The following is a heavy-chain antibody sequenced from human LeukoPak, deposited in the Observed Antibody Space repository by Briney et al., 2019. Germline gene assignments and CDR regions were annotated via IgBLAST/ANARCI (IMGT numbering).Heavy chain of an antibody. CDR2: ISYDESNK. CDR1: GFTFSSYG. J-gene: IGHJ3*02. CDR3: AKEGVTDAFDI. D-gene: IGHD4-23*01. V-gene: IGHV3-30*18. Sequence: PGGSLRLSCAASGFTFSSYGMHWVRQAPGKGLEWVAVISYDESNKYYADSVKGRFTIYRDNSKNTLYLQMNSLRAEDTAVYYCAKEGVTDAFDIWGQGTMVTVSS.